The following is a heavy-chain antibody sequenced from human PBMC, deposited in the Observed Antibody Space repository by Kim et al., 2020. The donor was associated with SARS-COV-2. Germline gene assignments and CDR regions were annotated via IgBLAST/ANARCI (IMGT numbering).Heavy chain of an antibody. J-gene: IGHJ4*02. CDR1: GGSISSSSYY. CDR3: ARQIQLWPSDY. Sequence: SETLSLTCTVSGGSISSSSYYWGWIRQPPGKGLEWIGSIYYSGSTYYNPSLKSRVTISVDTSKNQFSLKLSSVTAADTAVYYCARQIQLWPSDYWGQGTLVTVSS. CDR2: IYYSGST. V-gene: IGHV4-39*01. D-gene: IGHD5-18*01.